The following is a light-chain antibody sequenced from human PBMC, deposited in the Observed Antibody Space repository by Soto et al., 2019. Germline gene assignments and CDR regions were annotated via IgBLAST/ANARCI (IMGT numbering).Light chain of an antibody. CDR2: GAS. Sequence: EIVMTQSPATLSVSPEDRATLSCRAGQPLNNNVAWYQHKPGQAPRLLIYGASTRATGISARFSGSGSGTEVSLTISSLEPEDFAVEYCQQRNNWPQITFGQGTRLEIK. CDR3: QQRNNWPQIT. J-gene: IGKJ5*01. V-gene: IGKV3-15*01. CDR1: QPLNNN.